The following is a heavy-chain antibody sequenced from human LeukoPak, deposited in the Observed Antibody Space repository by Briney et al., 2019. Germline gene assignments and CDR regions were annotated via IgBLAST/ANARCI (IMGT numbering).Heavy chain of an antibody. J-gene: IGHJ1*01. V-gene: IGHV3-9*01. D-gene: IGHD3-10*01. CDR3: AKGRLTAGNYCNLDH. Sequence: PGGSLRLSCAASGFTFGDYAMHWVRQAPGKGLEWVSAISFNGGDLDYTDSVKGRFTISRDNAENSLYLQMTSLRPEDTALYYCAKGRLTAGNYCNLDHWGQGALFTVSS. CDR2: ISFNGGDL. CDR1: GFTFGDYA.